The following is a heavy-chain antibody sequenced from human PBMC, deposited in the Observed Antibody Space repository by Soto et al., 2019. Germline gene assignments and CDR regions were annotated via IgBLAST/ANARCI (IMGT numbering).Heavy chain of an antibody. D-gene: IGHD3-10*02. CDR3: AKVFGKAGPSPFDY. Sequence: GGSLRLSCAASGFTFDDYAMHWVRQAPGKGLEWVSGISWNSGSIGYADSVKGRFTISRDNAKNSLYLQMNSLRAEDAAVYYCAKVFGKAGPSPFDYWGQGTLVTVSS. J-gene: IGHJ4*02. CDR2: ISWNSGSI. CDR1: GFTFDDYA. V-gene: IGHV3-9*01.